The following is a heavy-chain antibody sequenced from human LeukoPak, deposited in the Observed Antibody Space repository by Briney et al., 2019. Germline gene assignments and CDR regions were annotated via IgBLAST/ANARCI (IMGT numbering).Heavy chain of an antibody. CDR2: IYSGGRT. V-gene: IGHV3-53*01. CDR1: GFNVSSTY. Sequence: PGGSLRLSCAASGFNVSSTYMNWVRQAPGKGLEWFSVIYSGGRTYYADSVKGRFTISRDNSKNTLYLQMNSLRAEDTAVYYCARADAYSSTWCFDYWGQGALVTVSS. D-gene: IGHD6-13*01. CDR3: ARADAYSSTWCFDY. J-gene: IGHJ4*02.